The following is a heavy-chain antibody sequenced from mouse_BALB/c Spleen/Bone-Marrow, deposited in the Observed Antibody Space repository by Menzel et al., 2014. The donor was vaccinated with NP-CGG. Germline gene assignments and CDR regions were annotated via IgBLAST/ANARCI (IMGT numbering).Heavy chain of an antibody. V-gene: IGHV1-54*01. CDR2: INPGSGGT. CDR1: GYAFTNYL. CDR3: ARSLLRLQNAMDY. D-gene: IGHD1-2*01. J-gene: IGHJ4*01. Sequence: QVQLQQSGAELVRPGTSVKVSCKASGYAFTNYLIEWVKQRPGQGLEWIGVINPGSGGTNYNEKFKGKATLTADKSSSTAYMQLSSLTSDDSAVYFCARSLLRLQNAMDYWGQGTPVTVSS.